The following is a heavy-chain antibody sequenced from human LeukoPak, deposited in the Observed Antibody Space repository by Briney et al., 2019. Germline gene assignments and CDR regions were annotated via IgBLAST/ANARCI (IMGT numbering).Heavy chain of an antibody. V-gene: IGHV3-30*09. D-gene: IGHD3-22*01. CDR1: GFTFSSYA. J-gene: IGHJ3*02. CDR2: ILYDGSNK. CDR3: ASLPRYYYDSSGYSVGDAFDI. Sequence: GGSLRLSCAASGFTFSSYAMHCVRQAPGKGLEWVAVILYDGSNKCYADSVRGRFVISRDNSKHTLYLQMNSLRSEDTAVYYCASLPRYYYDSSGYSVGDAFDIWGQGTMVTVSS.